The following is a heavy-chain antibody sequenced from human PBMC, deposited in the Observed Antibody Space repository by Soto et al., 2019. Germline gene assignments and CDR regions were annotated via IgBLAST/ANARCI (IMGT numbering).Heavy chain of an antibody. CDR1: GFTFTNYA. CDR2: SSGSGSGGST. J-gene: IGHJ4*02. V-gene: IGHV3-23*01. D-gene: IGHD4-4*01. Sequence: EVQLLESGGGLVQPGGSLRLSCAASGFTFTNYAMTWVRQAPGKGLEWVSISSGSGSGGSTNYPDSVKGRFTISRDNYKNTLYLQMNSLRVEDTAVYYCAKDRDDYRNYVFDYWGQGTLVTVSS. CDR3: AKDRDDYRNYVFDY.